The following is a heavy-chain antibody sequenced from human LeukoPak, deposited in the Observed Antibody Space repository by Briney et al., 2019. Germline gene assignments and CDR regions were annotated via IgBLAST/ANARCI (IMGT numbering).Heavy chain of an antibody. CDR3: ARGWGGWELDSAFDI. D-gene: IGHD1-26*01. Sequence: SQTLSLTCAVSGDIFSSNSAAWNWIRQAPSGGLEWLGRTYYRSKWYNDYAVSVKIRITITPDTSKNQFSLQLNSVTPEDTAVYYCARGWGGWELDSAFDIWGQGTMVTVSS. J-gene: IGHJ3*02. V-gene: IGHV6-1*01. CDR1: GDIFSSNSAA. CDR2: TYYRSKWYN.